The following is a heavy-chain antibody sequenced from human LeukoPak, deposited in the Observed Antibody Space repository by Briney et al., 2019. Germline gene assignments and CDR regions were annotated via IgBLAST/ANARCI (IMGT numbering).Heavy chain of an antibody. D-gene: IGHD3-22*01. J-gene: IGHJ4*02. V-gene: IGHV4-59*12. CDR1: GGSISSYY. CDR2: IYYSGST. Sequence: SETLSLTCTVSGGSISSYYWSWIRQPPGKGLEWIGYIYYSGSTNHNPSLKSRVTISVDTSKNQFSLKLSSVTAADTAVYYCARGVYRGSGYYYIWGQGTLVTVSS. CDR3: ARGVYRGSGYYYI.